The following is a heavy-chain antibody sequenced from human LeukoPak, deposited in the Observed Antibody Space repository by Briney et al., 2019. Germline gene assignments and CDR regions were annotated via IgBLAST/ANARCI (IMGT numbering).Heavy chain of an antibody. Sequence: GGSLRLSCAASGFTFSSYEMNWVRQAPGKGLEWVSYISSSGSTIYYADSVKGRFTISRDSAKNSLYLQMNSLRAEDTAVYYCARSAYCTNGVCYLVTDVWGQGTTVTVSS. CDR2: ISSSGSTI. CDR1: GFTFSSYE. J-gene: IGHJ6*02. V-gene: IGHV3-48*03. D-gene: IGHD2-8*01. CDR3: ARSAYCTNGVCYLVTDV.